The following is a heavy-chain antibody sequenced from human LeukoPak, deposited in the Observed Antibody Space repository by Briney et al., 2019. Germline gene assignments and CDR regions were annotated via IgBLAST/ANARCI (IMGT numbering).Heavy chain of an antibody. D-gene: IGHD1-26*01. V-gene: IGHV3-7*01. Sequence: GSLRLSCAASGFSFSTYWMAWVRQAPGKGLEWVANIKGDESARHQADSVKGRFTISRDNAQKSVYLQMSSLRREDTAVYYCARDVGGSLDYWGQGTLVTVSS. J-gene: IGHJ4*02. CDR3: ARDVGGSLDY. CDR1: GFSFSTYW. CDR2: IKGDESAR.